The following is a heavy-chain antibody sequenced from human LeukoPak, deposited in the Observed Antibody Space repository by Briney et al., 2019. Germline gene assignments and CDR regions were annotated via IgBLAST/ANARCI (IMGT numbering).Heavy chain of an antibody. V-gene: IGHV4-38-2*02. J-gene: IGHJ4*02. Sequence: PSETLPLTCAVSGYSISSGSYWGWIRQPPGKGLEWIGSGYHTGSTFYNPSLKSRVSISVDTSKNRFSLKLSSVTAADTAVYYCARESTSGLPAVGFDFWGQGTLVTVSS. CDR3: ARESTSGLPAVGFDF. D-gene: IGHD3-10*01. CDR2: GYHTGST. CDR1: GYSISSGSY.